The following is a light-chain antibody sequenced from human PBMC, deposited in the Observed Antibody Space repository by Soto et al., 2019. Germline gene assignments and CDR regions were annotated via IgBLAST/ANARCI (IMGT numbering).Light chain of an antibody. Sequence: DIQLTQSPSILSASVGDRVTITCRASQSIGSWLAWYQQKPGKAPNLLIFQTSNLESGVPSRFSGSGSGTEFTLTISSLQPDDFATYYCQQCNTYSTSGQGTKVETK. J-gene: IGKJ1*01. CDR3: QQCNTYST. CDR1: QSIGSW. CDR2: QTS. V-gene: IGKV1-5*03.